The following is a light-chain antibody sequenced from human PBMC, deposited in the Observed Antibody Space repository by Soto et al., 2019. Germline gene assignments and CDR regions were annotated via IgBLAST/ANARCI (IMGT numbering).Light chain of an antibody. Sequence: EIVLTQSPATLSLFPGARATLSCRASQNVRANSLAWYQQKSGQAPRLLIYGASSRASGIPERFSVSGYERDFTLSSQRLEPEDFAVDFCQQYIDSPRTFGQGTKLEI. CDR3: QQYIDSPRT. CDR2: GAS. J-gene: IGKJ1*01. CDR1: QNVRANS. V-gene: IGKV3-20*01.